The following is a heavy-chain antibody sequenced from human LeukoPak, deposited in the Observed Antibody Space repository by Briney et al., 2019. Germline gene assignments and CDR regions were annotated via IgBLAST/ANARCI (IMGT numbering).Heavy chain of an antibody. J-gene: IGHJ4*02. CDR1: GYSLSSGYY. CDR2: INHSGRT. CDR3: AREVRSGYFYFDY. V-gene: IGHV4-38-2*02. Sequence: SETLSLTCTVSGYSLSSGYYWGWIRQPPGKGLEWIGSINHSGRTYHNPSLRSRVTISVDTSKNQFSLKLSSVTAADTAMYSCAREVRSGYFYFDYWGQGTLVTVSS. D-gene: IGHD5-12*01.